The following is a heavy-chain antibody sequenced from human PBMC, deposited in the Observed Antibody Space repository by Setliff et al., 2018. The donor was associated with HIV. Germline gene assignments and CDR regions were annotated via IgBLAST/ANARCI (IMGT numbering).Heavy chain of an antibody. CDR2: IYPGDSDA. V-gene: IGHV5-51*01. Sequence: GVSLKISCKGSGYTFTSYWIGWVRQMPGKGLEWMGIIYPGDSDARYSPSFQGQVTISADKSISTAYLQWSSLQASDTAMYYCARRASKASLDYWGQGTLVTVSS. J-gene: IGHJ4*02. CDR1: GYTFTSYW. CDR3: ARRASKASLDY.